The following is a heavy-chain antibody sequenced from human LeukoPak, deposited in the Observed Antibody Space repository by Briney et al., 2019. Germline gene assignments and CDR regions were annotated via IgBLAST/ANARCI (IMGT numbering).Heavy chain of an antibody. CDR3: AKRGVVIRVILVGFHKEVYYFDS. Sequence: QPGGSLRLSCAVSGITLSNYGMSWVRQAPGKGLEWVAGISDSGGRTNYADSVKGRFTISRDNPKNTIYLQMTSLRAEDTAVYFCAKRGVVIRVILVGFHKEVYYFDSWGQGALVTVSS. CDR2: ISDSGGRT. CDR1: GITLSNYG. J-gene: IGHJ4*02. D-gene: IGHD3-22*01. V-gene: IGHV3-23*01.